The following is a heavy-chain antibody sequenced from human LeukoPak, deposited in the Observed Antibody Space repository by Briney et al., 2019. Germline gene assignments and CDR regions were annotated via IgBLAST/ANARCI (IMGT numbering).Heavy chain of an antibody. J-gene: IGHJ4*02. V-gene: IGHV3-11*01. CDR2: SSSGSTI. Sequence: GGSLRLSCASSGFTFSDYYMISSSGSTIYYADSVTGRFTISRDNAKNSLYLQMNSLRAEDTAVYYCARDLMGIAYRGAFYYWGQGTLVTVSS. CDR1: GFTFSDYY. CDR3: ARDLMGIAYRGAFYY. D-gene: IGHD6-13*01.